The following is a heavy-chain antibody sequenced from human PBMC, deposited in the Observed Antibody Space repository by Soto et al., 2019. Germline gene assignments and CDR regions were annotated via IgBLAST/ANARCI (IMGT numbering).Heavy chain of an antibody. Sequence: ASVKVSCKASGYTFTSYAMHWVRQATGQGLEWMGWVNPNSGNTGYAQKFQGRVTMTRNTSISTAYMELSSLTSEDTAVYYCARGSYYYYYMDVWGKGTTVTVSS. CDR3: ARGSYYYYYMDV. V-gene: IGHV1-8*02. J-gene: IGHJ6*03. CDR2: VNPNSGNT. CDR1: GYTFTSYA.